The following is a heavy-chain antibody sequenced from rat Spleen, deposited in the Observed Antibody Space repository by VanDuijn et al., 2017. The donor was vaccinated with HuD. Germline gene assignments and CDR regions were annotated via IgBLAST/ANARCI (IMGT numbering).Heavy chain of an antibody. CDR1: GFTFSDYY. V-gene: IGHV5-20*01. CDR3: PTDDDGYGMDA. CDR2: ITNTGGIL. J-gene: IGHJ4*01. Sequence: EVQLVESGGGLVQPGRSLKLSCAASGFTFSDYYMAWVRQAPTKGLEWVASITNTGGILYYPDSMKGRFTISRDNAQNTLYLQINSLRSEDTATYYCPTDDDGYGMDAWGQGASVTVSS. D-gene: IGHD1-12*02.